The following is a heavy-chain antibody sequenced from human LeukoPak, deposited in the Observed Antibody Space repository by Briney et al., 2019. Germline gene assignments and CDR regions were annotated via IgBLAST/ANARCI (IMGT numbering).Heavy chain of an antibody. J-gene: IGHJ4*02. V-gene: IGHV3-30-3*01. CDR1: GFTFDDYA. CDR2: ISYDGSNK. Sequence: GGSLRLSCAASGFTFDDYAMHWVRQAPGKGLEWVAVISYDGSNKYYADSVKGRFTISRDNSKNTLYLQMNSLRAEDTAVYYCARDVEDYWGQGTLVTVSS. CDR3: ARDVEDY.